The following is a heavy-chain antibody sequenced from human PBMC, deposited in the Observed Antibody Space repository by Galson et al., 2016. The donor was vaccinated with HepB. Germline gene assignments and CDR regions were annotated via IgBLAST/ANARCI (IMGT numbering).Heavy chain of an antibody. J-gene: IGHJ4*02. CDR2: IWSDGSNK. V-gene: IGHV3-33*01. D-gene: IGHD5-18*01. CDR1: GITFSNYG. CDR3: ARGTAMANGDFEH. Sequence: SLRLSCAVSGITFSNYGIHWVRQAPGKGLEWVAVIWSDGSNKHSADSVKGRFTTSRDSSKNTLYLQMNSRRVEDTAVYYCARGTAMANGDFEHWGQGTLVTVSS.